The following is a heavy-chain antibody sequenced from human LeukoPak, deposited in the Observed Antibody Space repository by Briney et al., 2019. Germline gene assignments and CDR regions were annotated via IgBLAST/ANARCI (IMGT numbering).Heavy chain of an antibody. Sequence: PSETLSLTCAVYGGSFSTYYWNWIRQPPGKGLEWIGEINRGGTPNYNPSLKSRVTISLDTSKNQFSLNLTSVTAADTAMYYCAKSGGYGLIDYWGQGTLVTVSS. CDR1: GGSFSTYY. V-gene: IGHV4-34*01. J-gene: IGHJ4*02. D-gene: IGHD1-26*01. CDR2: INRGGTP. CDR3: AKSGGYGLIDY.